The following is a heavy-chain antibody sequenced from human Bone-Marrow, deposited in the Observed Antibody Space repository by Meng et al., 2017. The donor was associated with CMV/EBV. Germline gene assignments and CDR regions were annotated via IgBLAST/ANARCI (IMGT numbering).Heavy chain of an antibody. D-gene: IGHD3-10*01. CDR2: ISSSSSCI. J-gene: IGHJ4*02. CDR3: ARDVGGSGNY. CDR1: GFTFSSYS. V-gene: IGHV3-21*01. Sequence: GESLKISCAASGFTFSSYSMNWVRQAPGKGLEWVSSISSSSSCIYYADSVKGRFTISRDNAKNSLYLQMNSLRAEDTAVYYCARDVGGSGNYWGQGTLVTVSS.